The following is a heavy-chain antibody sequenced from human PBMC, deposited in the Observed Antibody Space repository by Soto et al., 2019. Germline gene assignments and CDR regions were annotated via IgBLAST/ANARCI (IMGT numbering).Heavy chain of an antibody. CDR1: GFTFSNYA. Sequence: EVQLLESGGGLVQPGGSLRLSCAAPGFTFSNYAMNWVRQAPGKGLEWVSVISGSGGSTYYADSVKGRFTISRDNSKNTLYLQMNSLRGEDTAVYYYARRSSGWYFDYWGQGTLVTVSS. CDR2: ISGSGGST. CDR3: ARRSSGWYFDY. J-gene: IGHJ4*02. D-gene: IGHD6-19*01. V-gene: IGHV3-23*01.